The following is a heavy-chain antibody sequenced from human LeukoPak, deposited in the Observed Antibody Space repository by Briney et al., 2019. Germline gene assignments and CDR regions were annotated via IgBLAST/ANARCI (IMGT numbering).Heavy chain of an antibody. V-gene: IGHV3-21*06. CDR1: GFTFTSYS. CDR2: ISTSSSDI. D-gene: IGHD6-6*01. J-gene: IGHJ4*02. Sequence: PGGSLRLSCAVSGFTFTSYSMSWVRQAPGKGLEWVSFISTSSSDIYYADSVKGRFTISRDNAKNSVYLQMNSLSAEDTAVYYCARDPEFRSSAGLDYWGQGTLVTVSS. CDR3: ARDPEFRSSAGLDY.